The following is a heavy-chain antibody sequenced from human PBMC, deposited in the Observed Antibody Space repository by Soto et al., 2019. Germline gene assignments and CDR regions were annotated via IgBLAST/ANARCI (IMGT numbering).Heavy chain of an antibody. V-gene: IGHV1-18*04. CDR3: AREGYYYDSSGYRPVYYFDY. Sequence: ASVKVSCKASGYTFTSYGISWVRQAPGQGLEWMGWISAYNGNTNYAQELQGRVTMTTDTSTSTACMELRSLRSDDTAVYYCAREGYYYDSSGYRPVYYFDYWGQGTLVTVSS. CDR1: GYTFTSYG. J-gene: IGHJ4*02. D-gene: IGHD3-22*01. CDR2: ISAYNGNT.